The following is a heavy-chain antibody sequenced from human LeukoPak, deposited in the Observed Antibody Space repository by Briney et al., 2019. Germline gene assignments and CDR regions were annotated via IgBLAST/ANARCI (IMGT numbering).Heavy chain of an antibody. Sequence: SETLSLTCTVSGGSISSSSYYWGWIRQPPGKGLEWIGSIYYSGSTYYNPSLKSRVTISVDTSKNQFSLKLSSVTAADTALYYCTKVGDLASFDYWGQGTLVTVSS. CDR2: IYYSGST. CDR3: TKVGDLASFDY. J-gene: IGHJ4*02. CDR1: GGSISSSSYY. V-gene: IGHV4-39*07.